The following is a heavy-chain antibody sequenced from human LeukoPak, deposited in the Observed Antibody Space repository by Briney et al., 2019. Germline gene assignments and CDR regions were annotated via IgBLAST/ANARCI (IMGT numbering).Heavy chain of an antibody. CDR2: INSDGSSI. D-gene: IGHD6-6*01. V-gene: IGHV3-74*01. CDR1: GFTFSGYW. CDR3: ARKGSSSGFDY. Sequence: GGSLRLSCAASGFTFSGYWMQWVRQAPGKGLVWVSRINSDGSSISYADSVKGRFTISRDNAKNTLYLQMNSLRAEDTAVYYCARKGSSSGFDYWGQGTLVTVSS. J-gene: IGHJ4*02.